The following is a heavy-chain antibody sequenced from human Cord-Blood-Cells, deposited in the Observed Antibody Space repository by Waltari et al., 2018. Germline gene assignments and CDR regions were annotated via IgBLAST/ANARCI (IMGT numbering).Heavy chain of an antibody. CDR2: IIPIFGTA. J-gene: IGHJ6*02. D-gene: IGHD2-2*01. CDR1: GGTFSSYA. CDR3: ARDQNTDCSSTSCYYYYGMDV. Sequence: QVQLVQSGAEVKKPGSSVKVSCKASGGTFSSYAISGVRQAPGQGLEWMGGIIPIFGTANYAQKFQGRVTITADESTSTAYMELSSLRSEDTAVYYCARDQNTDCSSTSCYYYYGMDVWGQGTTVTVSS. V-gene: IGHV1-69*01.